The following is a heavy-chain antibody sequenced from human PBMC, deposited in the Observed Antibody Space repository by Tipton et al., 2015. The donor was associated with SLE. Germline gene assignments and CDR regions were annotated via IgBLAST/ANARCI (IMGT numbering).Heavy chain of an antibody. D-gene: IGHD1-26*01. Sequence: TLSLTCTVSAGFIRSHFCNWLRQPAGKGLEWIGRIYTNGATNFNPSLKSRVTMSVDTSNNQVFLTLSSVTAADTAVYYCAREAPLVGASPTWFDPWGQGTLVTVSS. CDR2: IYTNGAT. CDR1: AGFIRSHF. V-gene: IGHV4-4*07. J-gene: IGHJ5*02. CDR3: AREAPLVGASPTWFDP.